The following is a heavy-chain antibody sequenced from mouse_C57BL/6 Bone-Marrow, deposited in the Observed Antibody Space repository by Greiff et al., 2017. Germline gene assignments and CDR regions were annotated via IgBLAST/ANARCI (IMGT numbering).Heavy chain of an antibody. CDR2: IDPENGDT. CDR1: GFNIKDDY. CDR3: TTGLLLN. J-gene: IGHJ3*01. Sequence: VQLQQSGAELVRPGASVKLSCTASGFNIKDDYMHWVKQRPEQGLEWIGWIDPENGDTEYASKFQGKATITADTSSTTAYLQLSSLTSEDTAVYYCTTGLLLNGGQGTLVTVSA. D-gene: IGHD2-3*01. V-gene: IGHV14-4*01.